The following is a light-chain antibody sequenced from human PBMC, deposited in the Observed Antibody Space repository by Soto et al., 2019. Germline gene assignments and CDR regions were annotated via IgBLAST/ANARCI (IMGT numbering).Light chain of an antibody. J-gene: IGKJ2*01. CDR1: QSISSW. Sequence: DIPMTQSPSTLSASVGDRVTITCRASQSISSWLAWYQQKPGKAPKLLIYKASSLVSGVRSRFSGSGSGTDFTLTISSLQPDDFATYYCQQYNSYSYTFGQGTKLEIK. CDR2: KAS. V-gene: IGKV1-5*03. CDR3: QQYNSYSYT.